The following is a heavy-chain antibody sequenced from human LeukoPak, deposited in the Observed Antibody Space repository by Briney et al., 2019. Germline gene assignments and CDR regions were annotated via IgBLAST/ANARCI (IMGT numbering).Heavy chain of an antibody. CDR1: GGSISSGGYY. D-gene: IGHD3-10*01. J-gene: IGHJ5*02. V-gene: IGHV4-61*08. CDR2: IFDNRNT. Sequence: PSETLSLTCTVSGGSISSGGYYWSWIRQPPGKGLEWIGYIFDNRNTKYNPSLKSRVSLSLDTSKNEFSLNLSSVTAADTAVYYCARDYYGSGKGWFDPWGQGTLVTVSS. CDR3: ARDYYGSGKGWFDP.